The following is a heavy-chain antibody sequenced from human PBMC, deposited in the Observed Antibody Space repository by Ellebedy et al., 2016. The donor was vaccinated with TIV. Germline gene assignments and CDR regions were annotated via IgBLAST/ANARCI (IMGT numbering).Heavy chain of an antibody. J-gene: IGHJ4*02. Sequence: MPSETLSLTCTVSGGSISSSSYYWGWIRQPPGKGLEWIASLSYSGNTYYNPSLKSRFTISLDTSKNQFSLKLNSVTAADTAVYYCARSSMIVVLPFDYWGQGTLVTVSS. CDR2: LSYSGNT. D-gene: IGHD3-22*01. CDR3: ARSSMIVVLPFDY. CDR1: GGSISSSSYY. V-gene: IGHV4-39*01.